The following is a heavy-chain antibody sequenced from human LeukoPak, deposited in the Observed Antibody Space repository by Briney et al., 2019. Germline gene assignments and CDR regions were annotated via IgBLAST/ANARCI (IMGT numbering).Heavy chain of an antibody. D-gene: IGHD2-15*01. Sequence: GGSLRLSCTASGFSFSSYWMCWVRQAPGKGLEYVADIKNDGSETRYVDSVKGRFTISRDNAKNSLHLQMNSLRAEDTAVYYCAKQLGYCSDGSCYFPYWGQGTLVTVSS. CDR1: GFSFSSYW. CDR2: IKNDGSET. J-gene: IGHJ4*02. CDR3: AKQLGYCSDGSCYFPY. V-gene: IGHV3-7*03.